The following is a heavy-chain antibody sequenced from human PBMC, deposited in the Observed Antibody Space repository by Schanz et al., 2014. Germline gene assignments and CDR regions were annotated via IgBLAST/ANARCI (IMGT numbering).Heavy chain of an antibody. CDR2: FIVDSGNT. CDR3: AKLSSSGRLAGYFDY. CDR1: GFTFSSYA. Sequence: VQLVESGGGLVKPGGSLRLSCAASGFTFSSYAMSWVRQAPGKGLEWVSGFIVDSGNTYYAGSVKGRFSISRDYSKNTLYLQMSSLRAEDTAIYYCAKLSSSGRLAGYFDYWGQGALVTVSS. V-gene: IGHV3-23*04. J-gene: IGHJ4*02. D-gene: IGHD6-19*01.